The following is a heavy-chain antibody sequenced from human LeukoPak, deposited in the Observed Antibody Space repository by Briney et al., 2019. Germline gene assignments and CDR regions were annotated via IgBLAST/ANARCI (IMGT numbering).Heavy chain of an antibody. CDR3: ARGLYCSSTSCYTGGYFDL. CDR2: IGAYNGNT. V-gene: IGHV1-18*01. D-gene: IGHD2-2*02. J-gene: IGHJ2*01. CDR1: GYTFTSYG. Sequence: ASVKVSCKASGYTFTSYGISWVRQAPGQGLEWMGWIGAYNGNTNYAQKLQGRVTMTTDTSTSTAYMELRSLRSDDTAVYYCARGLYCSSTSCYTGGYFDLWGRGTLVTVSS.